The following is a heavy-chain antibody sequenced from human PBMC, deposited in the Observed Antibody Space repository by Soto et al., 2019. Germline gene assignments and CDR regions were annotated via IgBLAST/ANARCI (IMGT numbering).Heavy chain of an antibody. CDR2: IIPIFGTA. CDR3: ARDRYCSGGSCYYVSCYYGMDV. V-gene: IGHV1-69*13. J-gene: IGHJ6*02. CDR1: GGTFSSYA. Sequence: SVKVSCKASGGTFSSYAISWVRQAPGQGLEWMGGIIPIFGTANYAQKFQGRVTITADESTSTAYMELSSLRSEDTAVYYCARDRYCSGGSCYYVSCYYGMDVWGQGTTVTVSS. D-gene: IGHD2-15*01.